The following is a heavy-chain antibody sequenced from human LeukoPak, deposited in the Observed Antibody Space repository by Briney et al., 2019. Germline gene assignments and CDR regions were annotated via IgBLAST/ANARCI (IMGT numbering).Heavy chain of an antibody. CDR2: IYYSGST. Sequence: PSETLSLTCTVSGGSISSSSYYWGWIRQPPGKGLEWIGSIYYSGSTYYNPSLKSRVTISVDTSKNQFSLKLSSVTAADTAVYYCARRLVAGTPIFDYWGQGTLVTVSS. D-gene: IGHD6-19*01. J-gene: IGHJ4*02. CDR3: ARRLVAGTPIFDY. V-gene: IGHV4-39*01. CDR1: GGSISSSSYY.